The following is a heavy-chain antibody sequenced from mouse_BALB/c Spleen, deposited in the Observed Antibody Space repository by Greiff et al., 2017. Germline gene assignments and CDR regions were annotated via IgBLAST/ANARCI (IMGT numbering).Heavy chain of an antibody. D-gene: IGHD1-1*01. CDR2: IYPGDGDT. V-gene: IGHV1-87*01. J-gene: IGHJ2*01. CDR1: GYTFTSYW. Sequence: QVQLQQSGAELARPGASVKLSCKASGYTFTSYWMQWVKQRPGQGLEWIGAIYPGDGDTRYTQKFKGKATLTADKSSSTAYMQLSSLASEDSAVYYCARGDGSSYVDYWGQGTTLTVSS. CDR3: ARGDGSSYVDY.